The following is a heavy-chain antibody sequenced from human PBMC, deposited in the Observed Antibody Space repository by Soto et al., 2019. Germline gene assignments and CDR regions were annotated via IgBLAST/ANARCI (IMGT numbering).Heavy chain of an antibody. CDR3: ARQNPYSSGSYYFDL. D-gene: IGHD6-19*01. V-gene: IGHV4-31*03. CDR1: GGSISGGGYC. Sequence: SETLSLTCPGSGGSISGGGYCWSWIRQHPGKALEWIGHIYYNGSPFYNPSLRGRVTISVAPSNNEFSLELNSVTAADTAVYYCARQNPYSSGSYYFDLWGQGALVPVSS. J-gene: IGHJ4*02. CDR2: IYYNGSP.